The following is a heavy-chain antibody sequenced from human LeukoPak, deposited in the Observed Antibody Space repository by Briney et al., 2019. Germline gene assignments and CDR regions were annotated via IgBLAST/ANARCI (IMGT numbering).Heavy chain of an antibody. CDR3: ARGSPIVATNGYFNY. Sequence: SETLSLTCAVYGGSFSSYYWSWIRQPPGKGLEWIEEIIHSGITTYNPSLTSRVTISVDTSKSQFSLKLSSVTAADTAVYYCARGSPIVATNGYFNYWGQGTLVTVSS. J-gene: IGHJ4*02. V-gene: IGHV4-34*01. D-gene: IGHD5-12*01. CDR1: GGSFSSYY. CDR2: IIHSGIT.